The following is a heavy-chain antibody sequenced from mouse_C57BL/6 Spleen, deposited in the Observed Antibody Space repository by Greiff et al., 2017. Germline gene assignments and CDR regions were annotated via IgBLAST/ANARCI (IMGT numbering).Heavy chain of an antibody. CDR1: GFTFSSYG. CDR2: ISSGGSYT. D-gene: IGHD2-4*01. Sequence: EVKLMESGGDLVKPGGSLKLSCAASGFTFSSYGMSWVRQTPDKRLEWVATISSGGSYTYYPDSVKGRFTISRDNAKNTLYLQMSSLKSEDTAMYYCARLGLRSWFAYWGQGTLVTVSA. CDR3: ARLGLRSWFAY. J-gene: IGHJ3*01. V-gene: IGHV5-6*01.